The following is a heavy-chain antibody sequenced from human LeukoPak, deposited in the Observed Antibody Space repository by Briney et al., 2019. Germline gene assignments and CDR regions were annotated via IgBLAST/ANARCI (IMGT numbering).Heavy chain of an antibody. CDR3: AKWWSPTGNYDS. CDR1: GFAFSSYA. J-gene: IGHJ5*01. CDR2: ISGSGDNT. Sequence: GGSLRLSCAASGFAFSSYAMSWVRQAPRKGLEWVSAISGSGDNTYYRDSVRGRFTISRDNSKNMVFLQMNSLNTGDTAVYHCAKWWSPTGNYDSWGQGTLVTVSS. D-gene: IGHD1-1*01. V-gene: IGHV3-23*01.